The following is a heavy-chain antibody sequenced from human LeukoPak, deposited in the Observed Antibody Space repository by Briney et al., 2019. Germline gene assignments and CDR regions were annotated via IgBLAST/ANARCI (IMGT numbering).Heavy chain of an antibody. CDR2: IIPIFGTA. Sequence: GASVKVSCKASGGTFSSYAISWVRQAPGQGLEWMGRIIPIFGTANYAQKFQGRVTITTDESTSTAYMELSSLRSEDTAVYYCASGRFGPDYYYYYMDVWSKGTTVTVSS. V-gene: IGHV1-69*05. D-gene: IGHD3-10*01. CDR3: ASGRFGPDYYYYYMDV. CDR1: GGTFSSYA. J-gene: IGHJ6*03.